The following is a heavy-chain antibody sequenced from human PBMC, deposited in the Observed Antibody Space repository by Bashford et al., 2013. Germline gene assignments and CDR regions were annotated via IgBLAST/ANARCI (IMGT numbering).Heavy chain of an antibody. CDR2: ISSSGSSK. CDR1: GFTMSDTW. D-gene: IGHD5-12*01. J-gene: IGHJ4*02. V-gene: IGHV3-11*01. Sequence: GSLRLSCAASGFTMSDTWMHWVRQAPGQGLEWVSYISSSGSSKFYADSVKGRFTISRDNAKNSLYLQMNSLRAEDTAVYYCARGRGYVSYWGQGTLVTVSS. CDR3: ARGRGYVSY.